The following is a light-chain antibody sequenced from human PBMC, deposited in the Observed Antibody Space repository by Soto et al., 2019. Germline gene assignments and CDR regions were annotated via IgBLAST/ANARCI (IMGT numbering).Light chain of an antibody. J-gene: IGKJ5*01. Sequence: EIVLTQSPATLSLSPGERATLSCRASQNINRYLAWYHQKPGQPPRLLIYGASTRATGIPARFSGSGSGTEFTLTISSLQSEDFAVYYCQQYNNWSITFGQGTRLEIK. CDR3: QQYNNWSIT. CDR2: GAS. CDR1: QNINRY. V-gene: IGKV3-15*01.